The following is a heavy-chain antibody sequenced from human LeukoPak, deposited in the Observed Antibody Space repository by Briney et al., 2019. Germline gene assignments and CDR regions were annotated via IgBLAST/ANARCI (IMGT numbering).Heavy chain of an antibody. J-gene: IGHJ4*02. CDR1: GGSISSYY. CDR2: IYYSGST. D-gene: IGHD1-26*01. Sequence: SETLSLTCTVSGGSISSYYWSWIRQPPGKGLEWIGYIYYSGSTNYNPSLKSRVTISVDTSKNQFSLKLCSVTAADTAVYYCARAGWDLYVDYWGQGTLVTVSS. CDR3: ARAGWDLYVDY. V-gene: IGHV4-59*01.